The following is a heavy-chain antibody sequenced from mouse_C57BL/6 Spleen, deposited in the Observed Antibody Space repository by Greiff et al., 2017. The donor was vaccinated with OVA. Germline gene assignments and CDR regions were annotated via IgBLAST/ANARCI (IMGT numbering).Heavy chain of an antibody. D-gene: IGHD2-4*01. CDR1: GYTFTSYW. Sequence: QVHVKQPGAELVKPGASVKLSCKASGYTFTSYWMHWVKQRPGQGLEWIGMIHPNSGSTNYNEKFKSKATLTVDKSSSTAYMQLSSLTSEDSAVYYCARSRGYDYDAPDYWGQGTTLTVSS. CDR2: IHPNSGST. CDR3: ARSRGYDYDAPDY. V-gene: IGHV1-64*01. J-gene: IGHJ2*01.